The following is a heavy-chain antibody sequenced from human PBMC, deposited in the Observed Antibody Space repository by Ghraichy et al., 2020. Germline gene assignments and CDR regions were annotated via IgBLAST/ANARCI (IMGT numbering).Heavy chain of an antibody. Sequence: GGSLRLSCAASGFTFSSYAMRWVRQAPGKGLEWVSAISGSGGSTYYADSVKGRFTISRDNSKNTLYLQMNSLRAEDTAVYYCAKAVRYYDFWSGLFDYWGQGTLVTVSS. D-gene: IGHD3-3*01. CDR1: GFTFSSYA. CDR2: ISGSGGST. V-gene: IGHV3-23*01. CDR3: AKAVRYYDFWSGLFDY. J-gene: IGHJ4*02.